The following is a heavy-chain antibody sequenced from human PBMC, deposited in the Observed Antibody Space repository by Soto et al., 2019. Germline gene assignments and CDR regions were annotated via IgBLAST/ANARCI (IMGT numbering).Heavy chain of an antibody. V-gene: IGHV1-2*02. Sequence: VASVKVSCKASGYTFTDYYMEWVRQAPGQGLEWMGWINLNSGDTNFAQQFQGRVTMTRDTSITTAYMDLTRLRSDDTAVYYCARARPPFNWFDRWGQGSLVTVSS. CDR1: GYTFTDYY. CDR2: INLNSGDT. D-gene: IGHD6-6*01. J-gene: IGHJ5*02. CDR3: ARARPPFNWFDR.